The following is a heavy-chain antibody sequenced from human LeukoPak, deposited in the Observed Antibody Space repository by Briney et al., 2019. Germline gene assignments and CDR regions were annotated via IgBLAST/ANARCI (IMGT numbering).Heavy chain of an antibody. J-gene: IGHJ4*02. D-gene: IGHD3-22*01. V-gene: IGHV3-23*01. Sequence: GGSLRLSCAVSGITLSNYGMSWVRQAPGKGLEWVAGISDSGGRTNYADSVKGRFTISRDNPKNTLYLQMNSLRAEDTAVYSCAKRGVVIRVILVGFHKEANYFDSWGQGVLVTVSS. CDR3: AKRGVVIRVILVGFHKEANYFDS. CDR1: GITLSNYG. CDR2: ISDSGGRT.